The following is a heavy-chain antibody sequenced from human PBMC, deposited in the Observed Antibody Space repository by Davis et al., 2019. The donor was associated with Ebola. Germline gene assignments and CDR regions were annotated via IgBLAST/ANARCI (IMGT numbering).Heavy chain of an antibody. CDR3: ARDRYSDGSGYFFEQRH. J-gene: IGHJ4*02. D-gene: IGHD3-22*01. Sequence: SVKVSCKASGGTFSSYAISWVRQAPGQGLDWMGGIIPVFGIPKYAQKFQGRVTITADDSTSTAYMELSSLRSEDTAVYYCARDRYSDGSGYFFEQRHWGQGTLVTVSS. CDR1: GGTFSSYA. CDR2: IIPVFGIP. V-gene: IGHV1-69*13.